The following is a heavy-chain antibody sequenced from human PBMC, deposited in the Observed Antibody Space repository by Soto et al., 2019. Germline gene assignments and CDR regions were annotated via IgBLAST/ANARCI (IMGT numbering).Heavy chain of an antibody. J-gene: IGHJ5*02. Sequence: GGSLRLSCAASVFTFSIYDMHWVRQAPGKGLEWVAVISYDGSNKYYRDSVKGRFTISRDNSKNTLYLQMNSLRAEDTAVYYCAKGGNCGGDCPWGQGTLVTVSS. CDR1: VFTFSIYD. CDR3: AKGGNCGGDCP. D-gene: IGHD2-21*02. V-gene: IGHV3-30*18. CDR2: ISYDGSNK.